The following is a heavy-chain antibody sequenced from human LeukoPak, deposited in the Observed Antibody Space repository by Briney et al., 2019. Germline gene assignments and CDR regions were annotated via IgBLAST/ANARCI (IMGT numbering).Heavy chain of an antibody. CDR3: ARERIYFGSGGDLRDARLFYYYGLDV. J-gene: IGHJ6*02. CDR1: GLTVSNNC. Sequence: PGGSLRPSCVASGLTVSNNCMSWVRQAPGKGLEWVSVIYSDGSTYYSDSVRGRLTISRDNSKNTLFLQMNSLRAEDTAVYYCARERIYFGSGGDLRDARLFYYYGLDVWGQGTTVTVSS. CDR2: IYSDGST. D-gene: IGHD3-10*01. V-gene: IGHV3-53*01.